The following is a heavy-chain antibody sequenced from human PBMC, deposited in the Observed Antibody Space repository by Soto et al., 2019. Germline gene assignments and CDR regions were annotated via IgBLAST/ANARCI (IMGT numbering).Heavy chain of an antibody. Sequence: SETLSLTCTVSGGSISSYYWSWIRQPPGKGLEWIGYIYYSGRTNYNPSLKSRVNISVDTSKNQFSLKLSSVTAAYTAVYYCAGSIAVAGQRLELDYWGQGTLVTVSS. J-gene: IGHJ4*02. CDR3: AGSIAVAGQRLELDY. CDR2: IYYSGRT. D-gene: IGHD6-19*01. V-gene: IGHV4-59*01. CDR1: GGSISSYY.